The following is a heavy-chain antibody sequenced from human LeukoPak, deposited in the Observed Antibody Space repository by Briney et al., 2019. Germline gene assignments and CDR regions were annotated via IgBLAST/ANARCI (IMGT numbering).Heavy chain of an antibody. J-gene: IGHJ4*02. Sequence: SETLSLTCTVSGYSISTGYYWGWIRQPPGKGLEWIGYIYYSGSTNYNPSLKSRVTISVDTSKNQFSLKLSSVTAADTAVYYCARGYSGSLYYFDYWGQGTLVTVSS. D-gene: IGHD1-26*01. CDR3: ARGYSGSLYYFDY. CDR1: GYSISTGYY. CDR2: IYYSGST. V-gene: IGHV4-61*01.